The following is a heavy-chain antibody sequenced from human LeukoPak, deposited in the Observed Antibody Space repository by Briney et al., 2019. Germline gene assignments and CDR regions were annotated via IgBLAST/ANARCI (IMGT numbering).Heavy chain of an antibody. Sequence: ASVKVSCKASDYTLTSYGISWVRQAPGQGLEWMGWISAYNGNTNYAQKLQGRVTMTTDTSTSTAYMELRSLRSEDTAVYYCARDRLGLTVVTPLDYWGQGTLVTVSS. D-gene: IGHD4-23*01. CDR3: ARDRLGLTVVTPLDY. J-gene: IGHJ4*02. V-gene: IGHV1-18*01. CDR1: DYTLTSYG. CDR2: ISAYNGNT.